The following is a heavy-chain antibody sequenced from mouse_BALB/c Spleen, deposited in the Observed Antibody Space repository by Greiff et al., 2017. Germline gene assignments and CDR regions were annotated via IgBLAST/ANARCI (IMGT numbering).Heavy chain of an antibody. Sequence: EVKVVESGGGLVQPGGSLRLSCATSGFTFSDFYMEWVRQPPGKRLEWIAASRNKANDYTTEYSASVKGRFIVSRDTSQSILYLQMNALRAEDTAIYYCARDAMITGGPWFAYWGQGTLVTVSA. CDR1: GFTFSDFY. V-gene: IGHV7-1*02. J-gene: IGHJ3*01. CDR2: SRNKANDYTT. D-gene: IGHD2-4*01. CDR3: ARDAMITGGPWFAY.